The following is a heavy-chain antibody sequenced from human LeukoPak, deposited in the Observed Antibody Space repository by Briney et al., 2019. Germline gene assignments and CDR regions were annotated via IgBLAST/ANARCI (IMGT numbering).Heavy chain of an antibody. CDR3: AGDRNSDWYSPLDY. V-gene: IGHV3-30*03. CDR2: ISYDGSNK. Sequence: GGSLRLSCAASGFTFSSYAMSWVRQAPGNGLEWVAVISYDGSNKYYADSVKGRFTISRDNSRNTVYMQMDSLRAEDTAIYYCAGDRNSDWYSPLDYWGQGSQVTVSP. CDR1: GFTFSSYA. D-gene: IGHD6-19*01. J-gene: IGHJ4*02.